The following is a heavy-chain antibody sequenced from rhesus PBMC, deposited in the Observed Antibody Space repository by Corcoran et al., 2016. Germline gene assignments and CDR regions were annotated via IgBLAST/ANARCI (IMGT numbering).Heavy chain of an antibody. V-gene: IGHV4-106*01. CDR1: GGSISDDYY. J-gene: IGHJ3*01. D-gene: IGHD6-13*01. Sequence: QVQLQESGPGLVKPSETLSLTCAVSGGSISDDYYWSWIRQPPGKGLEWIGYIYGSGGGTNYNPSHKNRVTISIDTSKNQFSLKLSSVTAADTAVYYCARVNSSWYAFDFWGQGLRVTVSS. CDR2: IYGSGGGT. CDR3: ARVNSSWYAFDF.